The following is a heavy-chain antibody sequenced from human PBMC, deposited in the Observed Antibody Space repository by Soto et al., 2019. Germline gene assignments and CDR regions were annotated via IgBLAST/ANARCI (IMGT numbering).Heavy chain of an antibody. J-gene: IGHJ4*02. CDR1: GFTVSGNY. D-gene: IGHD6-6*01. CDR3: ASTRGSSYDY. V-gene: IGHV3-53*02. Sequence: EVQLVETGGGLIQPGGSLRLSCAAAGFTVSGNYMSWVRQAPGKGLEWVSVIYNGGGTYYADSVKGRFTICRDNSKNTLYLQMNSLRAEDTSVYYGASTRGSSYDYWGQGTLVTVSS. CDR2: IYNGGGT.